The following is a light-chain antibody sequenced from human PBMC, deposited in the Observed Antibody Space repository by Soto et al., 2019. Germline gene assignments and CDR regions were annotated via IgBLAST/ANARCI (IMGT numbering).Light chain of an antibody. V-gene: IGLV4-60*02. J-gene: IGLJ3*02. Sequence: QPVLTQSSSASASLGSSVKLTCTLSSGHSSYIIAWHQQQPGKAPRYLMNLEGSGSYNKGSGVPDRFSGSSSGADRYLTISNRQCEDEADYYCETWDSNTRVFGGGTKLTVL. CDR2: LEGSGSY. CDR1: SGHSSYI. CDR3: ETWDSNTRV.